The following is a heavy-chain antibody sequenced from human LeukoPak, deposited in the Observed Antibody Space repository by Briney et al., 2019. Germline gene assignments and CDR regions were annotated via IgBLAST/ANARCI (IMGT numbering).Heavy chain of an antibody. J-gene: IGHJ4*02. CDR1: GFTFSSYD. V-gene: IGHV3-48*01. Sequence: GGSLRLSCAASGFTFSSYDMNWVRQAPGKGLEWVSYISSSGSIYNADSVKGRFTISRDNAKNSLYLQMNSLRAEDTAVYYCAGAFVYWGQGTLVTVSS. CDR2: ISSSGSI. CDR3: AGAFVY.